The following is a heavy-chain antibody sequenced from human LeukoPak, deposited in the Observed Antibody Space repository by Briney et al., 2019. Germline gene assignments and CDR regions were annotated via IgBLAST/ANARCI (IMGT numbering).Heavy chain of an antibody. Sequence: GESLRISCKGSGYSFTSYWIGWVRQMPGKGLEWMGIIYPGDSDTRYSPSFQGQVTISADKSISTAYLQWSSLKASDTAMYYCARQGYSGSYWGWWDYWGQGTLVTVSS. J-gene: IGHJ4*02. CDR3: ARQGYSGSYWGWWDY. CDR2: IYPGDSDT. V-gene: IGHV5-51*01. CDR1: GYSFTSYW. D-gene: IGHD1-26*01.